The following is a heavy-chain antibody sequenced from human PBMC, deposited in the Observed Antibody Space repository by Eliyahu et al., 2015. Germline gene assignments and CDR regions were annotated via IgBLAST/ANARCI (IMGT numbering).Heavy chain of an antibody. V-gene: IGHV1-18*04. Sequence: QVQLVQSGAEVKKPGASVKVSCKASGYTFVNYGISWVRQAPGQGLEWMGWISAYNGNTNYPQKLQGRVTLTTDTSTSTAYMELRSLGPDDTAVYYCARYSSGWDEYFHHWGQGTLVTVSS. CDR1: GYTFVNYG. CDR3: ARYSSGWDEYFHH. CDR2: ISAYNGNT. D-gene: IGHD6-19*01. J-gene: IGHJ1*01.